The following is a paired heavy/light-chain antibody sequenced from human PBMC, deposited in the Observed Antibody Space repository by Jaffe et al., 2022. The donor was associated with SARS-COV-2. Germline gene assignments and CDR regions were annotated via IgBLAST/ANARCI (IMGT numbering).Light chain of an antibody. Sequence: EIVLTQSPGTLSLSPGERATLSCRASQSVSSSYLAWYQQKPGQAPRLLIYGASSRATGIPDRFSGSGSGTDFTLTISRLEPEDFAVYYCQQYGTSPLTFGGGTKVEIK. CDR2: GAS. V-gene: IGKV3-20*01. J-gene: IGKJ4*01. CDR3: QQYGTSPLT. CDR1: QSVSSSY.
Heavy chain of an antibody. Sequence: QLQLQESGPGLVKPSETLSLTCTVSGGTIRSSSYYWGWIRQPPGKGLEWIGSIHYSGSTYYNPSLKSRVTISVGTSKNQFSLRLSSVTAADTALYYCARPRWDLNDAFDIWGQGTMVTVSS. V-gene: IGHV4-39*01. CDR3: ARPRWDLNDAFDI. CDR2: IHYSGST. CDR1: GGTIRSSSYY. D-gene: IGHD1-26*01. J-gene: IGHJ3*02.